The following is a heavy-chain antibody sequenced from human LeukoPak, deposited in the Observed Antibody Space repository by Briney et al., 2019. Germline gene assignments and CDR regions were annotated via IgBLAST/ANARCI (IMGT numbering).Heavy chain of an antibody. CDR2: IYYSGST. CDR3: ARQVPYTSRPDY. V-gene: IGHV4-59*08. CDR1: GDSINIYY. J-gene: IGHJ4*02. Sequence: PSETLSLTCTVPGDSINIYYWTWIRQPPGKGLEWIGYIYYSGSTNYNPSLKSRVTISVDTSKNQFPLKLDSVTAADTAVYYCARQVPYTSRPDYWGQGTLVTVSS. D-gene: IGHD2-2*01.